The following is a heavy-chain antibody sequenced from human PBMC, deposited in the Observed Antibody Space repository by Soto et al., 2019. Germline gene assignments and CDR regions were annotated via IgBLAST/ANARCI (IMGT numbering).Heavy chain of an antibody. J-gene: IGHJ3*02. CDR3: VRIGSVVRSAFDI. V-gene: IGHV3-7*01. D-gene: IGHD3-10*01. Sequence: EVQLVESGGGLVQPGGSLRLSCAASGFTFSSYWMTWVRQAPGKGLEWVANIKKDGSEKYYVDSVRGRFTISRDNAKNSLYLQVNSLRAEDTAVYSCVRIGSVVRSAFDIWGQGTMVTVSS. CDR1: GFTFSSYW. CDR2: IKKDGSEK.